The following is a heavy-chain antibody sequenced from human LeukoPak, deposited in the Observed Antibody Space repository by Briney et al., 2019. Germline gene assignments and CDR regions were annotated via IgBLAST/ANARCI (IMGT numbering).Heavy chain of an antibody. J-gene: IGHJ5*02. CDR1: GGSFSGYC. CDR2: INHSGST. D-gene: IGHD6-19*01. Sequence: SETLSLTCAVYGGSFSGYCWSWIRQPPGKGLEWIGEINHSGSTNYNPSLKSRVTISVDTSKNQFSLKLSSVTAADTAVYYCARVTAAVAGTQPGNWFDPWGQGTLVTVSS. V-gene: IGHV4-34*01. CDR3: ARVTAAVAGTQPGNWFDP.